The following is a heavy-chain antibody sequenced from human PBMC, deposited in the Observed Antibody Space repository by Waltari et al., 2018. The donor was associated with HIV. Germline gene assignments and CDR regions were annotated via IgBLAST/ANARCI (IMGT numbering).Heavy chain of an antibody. CDR1: GGSISSSSYY. CDR2: IYYSGST. J-gene: IGHJ5*02. Sequence: QLQLQESGPGLVKPSETLSLTCTVSGGSISSSSYYWGWNRQPPGKGLEWIGSIYYSGSTYYNPSLKSRVTISVDTSKNQFSLKLSSVTAADTAVYYCARDLRPRRGHDYGDYAFDPWGQGTLVTVSS. CDR3: ARDLRPRRGHDYGDYAFDP. D-gene: IGHD4-17*01. V-gene: IGHV4-39*07.